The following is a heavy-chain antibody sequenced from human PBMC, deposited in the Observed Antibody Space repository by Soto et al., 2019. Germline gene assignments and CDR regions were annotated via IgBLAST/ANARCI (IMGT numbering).Heavy chain of an antibody. CDR3: AKDKVPYYYFGSGQKWYLP. V-gene: IGHV3-30*18. J-gene: IGHJ5*02. CDR2: VSNDGNKK. CDR1: GCTLRIRG. D-gene: IGHD3-3*01. Sequence: GVSLRLAWAASGCTLRIRGMHWCRQTPGKEMEWVAVVSNDGNKKYYVESVEGRFSISRDNSKSIVYLQMNNVRIEDTAKYYCAKDKVPYYYFGSGQKWYLPSCPGTHATVFS.